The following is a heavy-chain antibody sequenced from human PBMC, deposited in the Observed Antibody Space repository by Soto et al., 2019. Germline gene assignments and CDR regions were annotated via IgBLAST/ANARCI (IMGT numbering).Heavy chain of an antibody. V-gene: IGHV3-23*01. J-gene: IGHJ4*02. CDR3: ADGGEWSFNFVY. CDR1: GFTFSSYA. D-gene: IGHD3-3*01. CDR2: ISVSGANK. Sequence: EVQLLESGGGLVQPGGSLRLSCAASGFTFSSYAMSWVRQVPGKGLEWVSGISVSGANKYYADAVKGRFTISRDNSKNTLYLQMNNLRAEDTAVSYCADGGEWSFNFVYWGQGTQVTVSS.